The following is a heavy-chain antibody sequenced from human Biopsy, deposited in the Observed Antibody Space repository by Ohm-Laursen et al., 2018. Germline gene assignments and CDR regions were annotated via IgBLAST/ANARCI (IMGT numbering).Heavy chain of an antibody. V-gene: IGHV3-23*01. Sequence: SHRLSCAASGFTFSSYGMNWVRQAPGKGVEWVAHIDVSDYNTYYADSVRGRFTISRDNSKQMVHLEINSLTADDPAVYYCVKQWGGYNFDSWGQGTLVTVSS. CDR2: IDVSDYNT. J-gene: IGHJ5*01. D-gene: IGHD1-14*01. CDR1: GFTFSSYG. CDR3: VKQWGGYNFDS.